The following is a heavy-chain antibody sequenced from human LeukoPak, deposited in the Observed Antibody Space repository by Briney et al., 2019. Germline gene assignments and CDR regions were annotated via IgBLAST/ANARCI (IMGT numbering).Heavy chain of an antibody. Sequence: GGSLRLSCAASGFTVSHTYVSWVRQAPGKGLEWVSVIYSGGSTYYGDSVKGRFTMSRDNSKNTLYLQMNSLRAEDTAVYYCARDGKSSGWFGWFDSWGQGALVTVSS. J-gene: IGHJ5*01. CDR1: GFTVSHTY. D-gene: IGHD6-19*01. V-gene: IGHV3-53*01. CDR2: IYSGGST. CDR3: ARDGKSSGWFGWFDS.